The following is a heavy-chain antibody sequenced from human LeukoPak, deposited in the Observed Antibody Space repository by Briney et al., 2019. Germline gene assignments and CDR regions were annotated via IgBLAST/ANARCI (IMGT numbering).Heavy chain of an antibody. CDR2: MNPNSGNT. Sequence: ASVKVSCKASGYTFTSYDINWVRQATGQGLEWMGWMNPNSGNTGYAQKFQGRVTITRNTSISTAYMVLSSLRSEDTAVYYCARGYYGSGSHNWFDPWGQGTLVTVSP. CDR3: ARGYYGSGSHNWFDP. D-gene: IGHD3-10*01. V-gene: IGHV1-8*03. J-gene: IGHJ5*02. CDR1: GYTFTSYD.